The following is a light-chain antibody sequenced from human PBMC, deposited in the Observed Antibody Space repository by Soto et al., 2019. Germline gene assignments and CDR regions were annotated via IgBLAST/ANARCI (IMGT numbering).Light chain of an antibody. Sequence: QSALTPPASVSGSPGQSITISCTGTSSDVGAYNYVSWYQQHPGKAPKLMIYDVSNRPSGVSNRFSGSKSGNTASLTISGLQAEDEADYYCSSYTSSSTVVFGGGTKLTVL. CDR3: SSYTSSSTVV. V-gene: IGLV2-14*01. CDR1: SSDVGAYNY. J-gene: IGLJ2*01. CDR2: DVS.